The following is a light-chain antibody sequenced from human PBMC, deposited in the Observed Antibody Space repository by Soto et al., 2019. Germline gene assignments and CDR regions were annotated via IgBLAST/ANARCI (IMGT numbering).Light chain of an antibody. J-gene: IGKJ4*01. Sequence: EIVLTQSPATLSLSPGERATLSCRASQSVSSYLAWYQQKPGQAPRLLIYDASNRATGIPARFSGSGSGTDFTLTISSLEPEDFAVYYCQQRSNWPPRLGGGTKVEIK. CDR3: QQRSNWPPR. CDR2: DAS. CDR1: QSVSSY. V-gene: IGKV3-11*01.